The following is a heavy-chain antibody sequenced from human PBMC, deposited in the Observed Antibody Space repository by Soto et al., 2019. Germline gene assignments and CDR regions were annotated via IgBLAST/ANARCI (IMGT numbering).Heavy chain of an antibody. CDR2: IYSGGST. D-gene: IGHD1-26*01. J-gene: IGHJ4*02. CDR3: ARGSGSLYYFDY. CDR1: GFSVGTNY. V-gene: IGHV3-53*01. Sequence: GGSLRLSCAASGFSVGTNYMAWVRQAPGKGLEWVSVIYSGGSTYYADSVKGRFTISRDNSKNTLYLQMNSLRAEDTAVYYCARGSGSLYYFDYWGQGTLVTVSS.